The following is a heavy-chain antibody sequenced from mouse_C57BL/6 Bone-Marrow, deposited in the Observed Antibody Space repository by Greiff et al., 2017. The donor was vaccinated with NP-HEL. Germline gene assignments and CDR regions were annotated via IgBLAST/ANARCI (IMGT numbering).Heavy chain of an antibody. J-gene: IGHJ2*01. CDR1: LFTFTYYY. Sequence: DVHLVESGGGLVHPCFSLPLSFSSSLFTFTYYYISWVLQPPGKALEWLGFIRNKANGYTTEYSASVKGRFTISRDNSQSILYLQMNALRAEDSATYYCARSPITTVVANFDYWGQGTTLTVSS. CDR2: IRNKANGYTT. D-gene: IGHD1-1*01. CDR3: ARSPITTVVANFDY. V-gene: IGHV7-3*01.